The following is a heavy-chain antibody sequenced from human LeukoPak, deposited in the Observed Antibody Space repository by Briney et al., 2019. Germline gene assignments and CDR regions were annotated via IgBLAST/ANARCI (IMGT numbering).Heavy chain of an antibody. CDR1: GGSISSGSYY. Sequence: SQTLSLTCTVSGGSISSGSYYWSWIRQPAGKGLEWIGRIYTSGSTNYNPSLKSRVTISVDTSKNQFSLKLSSVTAADTAVYYCARVTSGGYYNCWGQGTLVTVSS. J-gene: IGHJ4*02. CDR2: IYTSGST. CDR3: ARVTSGGYYNC. V-gene: IGHV4-61*02. D-gene: IGHD3-22*01.